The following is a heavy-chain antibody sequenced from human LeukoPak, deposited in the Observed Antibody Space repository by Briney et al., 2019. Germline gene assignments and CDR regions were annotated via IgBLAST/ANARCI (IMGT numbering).Heavy chain of an antibody. CDR2: IYYSGST. D-gene: IGHD3-22*01. J-gene: IGHJ3*02. V-gene: IGHV4-39*01. CDR3: ARGVQYYDGSVYHYNAFDN. Sequence: KPSETLSLTCTVSGGSISSSSYYWGWIRQPPGKGLEWIGSIYYSGSTYYNPSLKSRVTISVDTSKNQFSLRLSSVTAADTAVFYCARGVQYYDGSVYHYNAFDNWGQGTMVSVSS. CDR1: GGSISSSSYY.